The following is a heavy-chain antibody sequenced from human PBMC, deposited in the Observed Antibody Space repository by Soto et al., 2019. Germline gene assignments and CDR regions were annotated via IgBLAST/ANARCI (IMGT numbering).Heavy chain of an antibody. V-gene: IGHV1-18*01. CDR2: IRSYNGKT. J-gene: IGHJ4*02. CDR3: ARDSPPPRE. Sequence: QVQLVQSGAEVKKPGASVKVSCKTSGYTFTSYAISWVRQAPGQGLEWMGWIRSYNGKTNYAQKLKDRVTMTTDTCTSTAYMELRSLRSDDTAVYYCARDSPPPREWGQGTLVTVSS. CDR1: GYTFTSYA.